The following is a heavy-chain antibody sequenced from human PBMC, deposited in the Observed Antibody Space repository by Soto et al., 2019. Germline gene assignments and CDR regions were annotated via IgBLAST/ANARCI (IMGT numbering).Heavy chain of an antibody. CDR1: GGSISSGNYY. D-gene: IGHD2-15*01. Sequence: SETLSLTCTVSGGSISSGNYYWSWIRQPPGKGLEWIGFISYSGSAYYNPSLKSRVTISVNTSKNQFSLNLSFVTAADTAVYYCATMGTPATGLYYFDYWGQGTLVTVSS. CDR2: ISYSGSA. J-gene: IGHJ4*02. CDR3: ATMGTPATGLYYFDY. V-gene: IGHV4-30-4*01.